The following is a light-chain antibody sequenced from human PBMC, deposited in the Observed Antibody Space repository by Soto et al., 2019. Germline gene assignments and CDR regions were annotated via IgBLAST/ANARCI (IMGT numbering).Light chain of an antibody. Sequence: DIQMTQSPSTLSASVGDRVTITCRASQNVAGLLAWYQHKPGKGPQLLINDASRLERGVPSRFSGSGSGTEFTLTISGLQPDDFATYFCQQYESDWKFGQGTKVDIK. V-gene: IGKV1-5*01. CDR3: QQYESDWK. CDR2: DAS. CDR1: QNVAGL. J-gene: IGKJ1*01.